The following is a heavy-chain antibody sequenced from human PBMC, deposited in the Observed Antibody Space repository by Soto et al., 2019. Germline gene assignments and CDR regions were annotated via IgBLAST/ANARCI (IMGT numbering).Heavy chain of an antibody. Sequence: EVQLEESGGGLIKPGESLTLSCAASDFILSDAWLKWVRQAPGKGLEWVGRIKSKAHGGTTDYAAPLKGSFTILRDDSKTTQYLQMKRHHTEDTAMSYCASYRDSSGLRRYDYWGQGALVTVSS. CDR2: IKSKAHGGTT. CDR3: ASYRDSSGLRRYDY. CDR1: DFILSDAW. J-gene: IGHJ4*02. D-gene: IGHD3-22*01. V-gene: IGHV3-15*07.